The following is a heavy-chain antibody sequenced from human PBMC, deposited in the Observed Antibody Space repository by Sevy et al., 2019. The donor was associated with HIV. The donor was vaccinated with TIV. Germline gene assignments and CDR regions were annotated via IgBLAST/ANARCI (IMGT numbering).Heavy chain of an antibody. V-gene: IGHV3-15*01. J-gene: IGHJ4*02. D-gene: IGHD3-3*01. CDR2: IKSKTDGGTR. CDR3: TAGVGTSDFDY. CDR1: GFTFKNAW. Sequence: GGSQRLSCLASGFTFKNAWMSWVRQTPGKGLEWVGRIKSKTDGGTRDFAAVVKGRFAITRDDSKNTVSLQMDNLRTEDTAIYYCTAGVGTSDFDYWGQGILVTVSS.